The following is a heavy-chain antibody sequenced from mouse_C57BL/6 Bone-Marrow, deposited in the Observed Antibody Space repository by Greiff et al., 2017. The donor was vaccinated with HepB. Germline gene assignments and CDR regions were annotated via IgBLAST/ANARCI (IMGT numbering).Heavy chain of an antibody. J-gene: IGHJ4*01. CDR3: ARKSNYVYYAMDY. CDR2: IYPGGGYT. V-gene: IGHV1-63*01. CDR1: GYTFTNYW. D-gene: IGHD2-5*01. Sequence: VQLQQSGAELVRPGTSVKMSCKASGYTFTNYWIGWAKQRPGHGLEWIGDIYPGGGYTKYNEKFKGKATLTADKSSSTAYMQFSSLTSEDSAIYYCARKSNYVYYAMDYWGQVTSVTVSS.